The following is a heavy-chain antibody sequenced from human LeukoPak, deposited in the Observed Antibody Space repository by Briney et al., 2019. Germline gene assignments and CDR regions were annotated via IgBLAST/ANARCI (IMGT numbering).Heavy chain of an antibody. D-gene: IGHD3-16*01. Sequence: GESLKISCKGSGYSFPSHWIGWVRQMPGKGLEWIGIIYPGDSDTRYNPSFRGQVTISADKSITTAYLQWNSLKASDTAMYYCARRLDGTSQDYWGQGTLVTVSS. CDR1: GYSFPSHW. CDR2: IYPGDSDT. V-gene: IGHV5-51*01. CDR3: ARRLDGTSQDY. J-gene: IGHJ4*02.